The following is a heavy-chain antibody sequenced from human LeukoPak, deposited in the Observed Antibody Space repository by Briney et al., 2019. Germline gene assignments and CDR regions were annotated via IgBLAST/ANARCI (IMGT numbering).Heavy chain of an antibody. CDR1: GGSISSYY. J-gene: IGHJ5*02. Sequence: SETLSLTCTVSGGSISSYYWSWIRQPPGKGLEWIGYIYYSGSTNYNPSLKSRVTISVDTSKNRFSLRLSSVTAADTAVYYCARDTIVGATNWFDPWGQGTLVTVSS. CDR2: IYYSGST. D-gene: IGHD1-26*01. V-gene: IGHV4-59*12. CDR3: ARDTIVGATNWFDP.